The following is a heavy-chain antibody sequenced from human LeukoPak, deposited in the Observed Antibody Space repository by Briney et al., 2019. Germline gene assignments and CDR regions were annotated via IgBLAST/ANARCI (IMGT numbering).Heavy chain of an antibody. CDR2: IRYDGSNK. J-gene: IGHJ6*03. V-gene: IGHV3-30*02. CDR1: GFTFSSYA. CDR3: AKDGSALAAAQRDYYYYYMDV. D-gene: IGHD6-13*01. Sequence: TGGSLRLSCAASGFTFSSYAMSWVRQAPGKGLEWVAFIRYDGSNKYYADSVKGRFTISRDNSKNTLYLQMNSLRAEDTAVYYCAKDGSALAAAQRDYYYYYMDVWGKGTTVTVSS.